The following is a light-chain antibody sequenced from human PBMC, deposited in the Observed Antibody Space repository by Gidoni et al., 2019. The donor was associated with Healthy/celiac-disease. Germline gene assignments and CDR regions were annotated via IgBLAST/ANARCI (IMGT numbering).Light chain of an antibody. Sequence: DIQMTQSPSTLSASVGDRFTITCRASQSISSWLAWYQQKPGKAPKLLIYKASSLESGVPSRFSGSGSGTEFTLTSSSLQPDDFATYYCQQYNSYWTFGQGTKVEIK. V-gene: IGKV1-5*03. CDR2: KAS. CDR3: QQYNSYWT. CDR1: QSISSW. J-gene: IGKJ1*01.